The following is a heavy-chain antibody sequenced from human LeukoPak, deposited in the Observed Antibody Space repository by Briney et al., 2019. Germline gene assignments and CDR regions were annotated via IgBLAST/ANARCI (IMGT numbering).Heavy chain of an antibody. CDR1: EFNFRSYA. Sequence: GGSLRLSCAASEFNFRSYAMSWVRQAPGKGLEWVSGVTGSGGSTYYVGSVKGRFTISRDNAKNSLYLQINSLRAEDTAVYYCATGRSCTTCYLPDYWGQGTLVTVSS. CDR3: ATGRSCTTCYLPDY. J-gene: IGHJ4*02. V-gene: IGHV3-23*01. CDR2: VTGSGGST. D-gene: IGHD2-2*01.